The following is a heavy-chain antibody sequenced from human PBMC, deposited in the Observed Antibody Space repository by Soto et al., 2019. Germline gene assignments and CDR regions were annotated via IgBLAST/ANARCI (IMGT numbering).Heavy chain of an antibody. D-gene: IGHD1-26*01. J-gene: IGHJ4*02. V-gene: IGHV3-23*01. CDR3: AKHLAHGIVRGTGIDS. Sequence: EVQLLESGGGLVQPGGSLRLSCEASGFTFSSYAMKWVRQAPGKGLEWVSSINEAGDDTYYANSVRGRFTISRDNSKNTLNLQMNSLRAEDTATYYCAKHLAHGIVRGTGIDSWGQGTLVTVSS. CDR2: INEAGDDT. CDR1: GFTFSSYA.